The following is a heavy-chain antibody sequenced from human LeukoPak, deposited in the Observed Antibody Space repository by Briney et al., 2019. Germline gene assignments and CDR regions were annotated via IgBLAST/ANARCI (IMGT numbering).Heavy chain of an antibody. CDR1: GFTFNKYY. V-gene: IGHV3-7*01. CDR3: VREGGEYLSGPFDY. D-gene: IGHD1-26*01. Sequence: PGGSLRLSCAASGFTFNKYYMSWVRQAPGKGLEWVADIKQDGSEKYYVDSVKGRFTISRDNPKNSLYLQMNSLRADDTAVYYCVREGGEYLSGPFDYWSRGTLVTVSS. J-gene: IGHJ4*02. CDR2: IKQDGSEK.